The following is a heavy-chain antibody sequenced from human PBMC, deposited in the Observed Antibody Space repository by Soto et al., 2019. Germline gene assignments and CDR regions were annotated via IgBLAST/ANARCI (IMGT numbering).Heavy chain of an antibody. V-gene: IGHV3-30-3*01. J-gene: IGHJ4*02. CDR1: GFTFSSYA. CDR3: ARAPSFN. CDR2: ISYDGSNK. Sequence: PGGSLRPSCAAVGFTFSSYAMHWVRQAPGKGLEWVAVISYDGSNKYYADSVKGRFTISRDNSKNTLYLQMNSLRAEDTAVYYCARAPSFNWGQGTLVTVSS. D-gene: IGHD1-7*01.